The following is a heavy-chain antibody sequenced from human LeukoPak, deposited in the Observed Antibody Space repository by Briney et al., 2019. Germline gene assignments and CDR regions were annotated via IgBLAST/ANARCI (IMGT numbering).Heavy chain of an antibody. J-gene: IGHJ4*02. CDR2: IYSSGST. CDR3: ARFAYCGGHCWYYFDY. V-gene: IGHV4-59*01. D-gene: IGHD2-21*02. Sequence: PSETLSLTCTVSGGSISSYYWSWIRQPPGQGLEWIGCIYSSGSTNYNPSLKSRVTISVDTSKNQFSLKLRSVTAADTAVYYCARFAYCGGHCWYYFDYWGQGTLVTVSS. CDR1: GGSISSYY.